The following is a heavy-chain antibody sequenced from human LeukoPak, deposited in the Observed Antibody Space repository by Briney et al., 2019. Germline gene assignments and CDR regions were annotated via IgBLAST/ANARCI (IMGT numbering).Heavy chain of an antibody. CDR2: INHSGST. J-gene: IGHJ4*02. Sequence: PSETLSLTCAVYGGSFSGYYWSWIRQPPGKGLEWSGEINHSGSTNYNPSLKSRVTISVDTSKNQFSLKLSSVTAADTAVYYCASIRSGAYYYGSGSYFDYWGQGTLVTVSS. V-gene: IGHV4-34*01. CDR1: GGSFSGYY. CDR3: ASIRSGAYYYGSGSYFDY. D-gene: IGHD3-10*01.